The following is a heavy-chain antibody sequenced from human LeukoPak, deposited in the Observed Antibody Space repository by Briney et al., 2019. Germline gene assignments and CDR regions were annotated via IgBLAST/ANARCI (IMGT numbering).Heavy chain of an antibody. CDR1: GYTFTGYY. Sequence: ASVKVSCKASGYTFTGYYMHWVRQAAGQGLEWMGRINPNSGGTNYAQKVQGRVTMTRDTSISTAYMELSRLRSDDTAVYYCARDNRDGYNLAYWGQGTLVTVSS. CDR3: ARDNRDGYNLAY. V-gene: IGHV1-2*06. CDR2: INPNSGGT. D-gene: IGHD5-24*01. J-gene: IGHJ4*02.